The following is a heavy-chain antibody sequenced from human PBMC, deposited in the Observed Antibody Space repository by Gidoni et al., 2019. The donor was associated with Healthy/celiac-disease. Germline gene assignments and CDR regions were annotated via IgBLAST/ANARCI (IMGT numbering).Heavy chain of an antibody. Sequence: QVQLVESGGGVVPPGRSLRLSCAASGFTFRIYAIHWVRQAPGKGLEWVAVISYDGSNKYYADSVKGRFTISRDNSKNTLYLQMNSLRAEDTAVYYCARDVSAYGGDYYYYYGMDVWGQGTTVTVSS. CDR2: ISYDGSNK. D-gene: IGHD1-26*01. CDR1: GFTFRIYA. J-gene: IGHJ6*02. V-gene: IGHV3-30-3*01. CDR3: ARDVSAYGGDYYYYYGMDV.